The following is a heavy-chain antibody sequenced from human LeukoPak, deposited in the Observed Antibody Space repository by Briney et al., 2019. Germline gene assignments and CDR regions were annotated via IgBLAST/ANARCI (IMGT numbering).Heavy chain of an antibody. CDR1: GYTFTSYE. V-gene: IGHV1-8*01. CDR2: MNPNRGNT. Sequence: ASVKLSCKASGYTFTSYEINWVRQATGQGLGWMGWMNPNRGNTGYAQKFQGRVTITRNTSINTAYLQLSSLRSEDTAVNDLPGARGIVVEPAATCGMDVWGQGATVTASS. D-gene: IGHD2-2*01. J-gene: IGHJ6*02. CDR3: PGARGIVVEPAATCGMDV.